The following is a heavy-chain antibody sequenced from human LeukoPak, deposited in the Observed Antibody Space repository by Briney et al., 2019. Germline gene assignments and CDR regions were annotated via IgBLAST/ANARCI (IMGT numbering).Heavy chain of an antibody. D-gene: IGHD2-2*01. CDR3: ARAPGIPAESYYYYMDV. Sequence: SETLSLTCTVAAGSISSVDYYWNWIRQPPGKGLEWIGYIYYSGSTYYNPCLKTRVTISVDTSKNQYSLKLSSLTAADTAVYYCARAPGIPAESYYYYMDVWGKGTTVTVSS. J-gene: IGHJ6*03. V-gene: IGHV4-30-4*08. CDR1: AGSISSVDYY. CDR2: IYYSGST.